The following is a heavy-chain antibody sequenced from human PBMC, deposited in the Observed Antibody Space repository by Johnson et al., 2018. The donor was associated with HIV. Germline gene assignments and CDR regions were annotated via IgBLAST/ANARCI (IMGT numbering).Heavy chain of an antibody. V-gene: IGHV3-30*18. J-gene: IGHJ3*02. CDR1: GFTFSSYG. CDR2: ISYDGSNK. CDR3: AKTGAAAGLKDAFDI. Sequence: VQVLESGGGVVQPGRSLRLSCVASGFTFSSYGMHWVRQAPGKGLEWVAVISYDGSNKYYADSVKGRFTISRDNSNNTLFLQMNSLRAEDTAVYFCAKTGAAAGLKDAFDIWGQGTMVTVSS. D-gene: IGHD6-13*01.